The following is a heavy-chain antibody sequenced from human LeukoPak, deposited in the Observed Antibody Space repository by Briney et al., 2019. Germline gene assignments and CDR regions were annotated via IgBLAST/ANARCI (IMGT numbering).Heavy chain of an antibody. CDR1: GYTFTSYG. CDR3: ARHPPGGGHGDYHDY. V-gene: IGHV1-18*01. CDR2: ISAYNGNT. D-gene: IGHD3-16*01. Sequence: ASVKVSCKASGYTFTSYGISWVRQAPGQGLEWMGWISAYNGNTNYAQKLQGRVTMTTDTSTSTAYMELRSLRSDDTAVYYCARHPPGGGHGDYHDYWGQGTLVTVSS. J-gene: IGHJ4*02.